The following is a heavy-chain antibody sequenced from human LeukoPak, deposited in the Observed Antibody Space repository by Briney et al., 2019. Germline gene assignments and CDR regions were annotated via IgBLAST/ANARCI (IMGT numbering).Heavy chain of an antibody. CDR1: GDSVSNYY. Sequence: SETLSLTCTVSGDSVSNYYWSWIRQPAGKGLEWIGRIYTSESTNYNPSLKSRVTMSVDTSKNQFSLKVTSVTAADTAVYYCARKTDSGPFDLWGQGTLVTVSS. D-gene: IGHD5-12*01. J-gene: IGHJ5*02. V-gene: IGHV4-4*07. CDR2: IYTSEST. CDR3: ARKTDSGPFDL.